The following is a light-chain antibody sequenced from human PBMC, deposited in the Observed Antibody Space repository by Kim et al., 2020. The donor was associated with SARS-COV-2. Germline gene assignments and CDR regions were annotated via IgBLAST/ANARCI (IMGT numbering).Light chain of an antibody. Sequence: DIQMTQSPSSLSASVGDRVGITCRASQNTNNYLNWYQQKPGKAPKLLIYAASSLQSGVPSRFSGSGSGIDFTFTISSLQPEDFATYYCQQSYSSPYTFGQGTKLEI. CDR2: AAS. CDR3: QQSYSSPYT. V-gene: IGKV1-39*01. J-gene: IGKJ2*01. CDR1: QNTNNY.